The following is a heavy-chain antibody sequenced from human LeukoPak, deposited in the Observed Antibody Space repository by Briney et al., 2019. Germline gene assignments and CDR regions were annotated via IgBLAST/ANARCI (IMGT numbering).Heavy chain of an antibody. Sequence: GGSLRLSCAGSGFTFSSYGMSWVRQAPGKGLEWVSAISGSGDRLYYADSMKGRFTISRDNSMNTLYLQVNSLRAEDTAVYYCAKDQLGAILYFDYWGQGTLVTVSS. CDR3: AKDQLGAILYFDY. CDR1: GFTFSSYG. D-gene: IGHD1-1*01. J-gene: IGHJ4*02. V-gene: IGHV3-23*01. CDR2: ISGSGDRL.